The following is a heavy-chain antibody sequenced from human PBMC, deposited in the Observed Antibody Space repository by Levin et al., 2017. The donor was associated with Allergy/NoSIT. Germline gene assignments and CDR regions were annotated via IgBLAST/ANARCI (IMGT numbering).Heavy chain of an antibody. J-gene: IGHJ6*02. Sequence: ASVKVSCKASGGTFSSYTISWVRQAPGQGLEWMGRIIPILGISNYAQKFQGRVTITADKSTSTAYMELSSLRSEDTAVYYCAREVGQEMYSSSGYYYYGMDVWGQGTTVTVSS. CDR1: GGTFSSYT. CDR3: AREVGQEMYSSSGYYYYGMDV. CDR2: IIPILGIS. V-gene: IGHV1-69*04. D-gene: IGHD6-6*01.